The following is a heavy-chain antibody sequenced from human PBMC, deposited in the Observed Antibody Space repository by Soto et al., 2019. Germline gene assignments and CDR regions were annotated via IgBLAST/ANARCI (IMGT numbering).Heavy chain of an antibody. V-gene: IGHV4-31*03. CDR1: GGSISSVGHY. CDR2: IYYSGST. Sequence: KPSETLSLTCSASGGSISSVGHYWTWIRQQPGKGLEWIGYIYYSGSTDYNPSLKSRVTISVDRSKNQFSLNLSSVTAADTAIYYCARESGGYDSSTRYGLDVWGQGTTVTVSS. D-gene: IGHD6-25*01. CDR3: ARESGGYDSSTRYGLDV. J-gene: IGHJ6*02.